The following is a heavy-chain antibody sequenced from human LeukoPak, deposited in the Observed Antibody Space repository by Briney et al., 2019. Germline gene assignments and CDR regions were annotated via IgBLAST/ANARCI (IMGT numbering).Heavy chain of an antibody. CDR1: GXSISSSKY. V-gene: IGHV4-4*02. Sequence: SETLSLTCAVSGXSISSSKYWSWVRRPPGMGLEWIGQISLWGSTSYNPSLNRRVTISIDKSRNQFSLTLNFVTAADTAFYYCARHGGYRFDFWGQGALVTVSS. D-gene: IGHD3-16*01. J-gene: IGHJ4*02. CDR2: ISLWGST. CDR3: ARHGGYRFDF.